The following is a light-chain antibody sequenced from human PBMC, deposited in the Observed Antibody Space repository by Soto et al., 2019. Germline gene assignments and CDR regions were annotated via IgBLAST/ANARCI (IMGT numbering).Light chain of an antibody. J-gene: IGKJ3*01. CDR3: QKYTSAPLT. V-gene: IGKV1-27*01. CDR2: AAS. Sequence: DIQMTQSPSSLSASVGDRVTITCRASQGISNYLAWYQQKPGKVPKLLIYAASTLQSGVPARFSGSGSRKDFTLTISSLQPEDDATYYCQKYTSAPLTFGPGPKVDIK. CDR1: QGISNY.